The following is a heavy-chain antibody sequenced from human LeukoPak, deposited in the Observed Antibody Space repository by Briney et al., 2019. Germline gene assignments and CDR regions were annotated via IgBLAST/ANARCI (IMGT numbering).Heavy chain of an antibody. D-gene: IGHD6-19*01. Sequence: PERSLRLSCAASGFTFSSYGMHWVRQAPGTGLEWLLVKWYDGSKKYYADSVKGRFTTSRDNSKNTVYLHMNSLRVEDTAVYYCARDPRGIAVAGTGDYWGQGTLVTVSS. V-gene: IGHV3-33*01. CDR2: KWYDGSKK. J-gene: IGHJ4*02. CDR3: ARDPRGIAVAGTGDY. CDR1: GFTFSSYG.